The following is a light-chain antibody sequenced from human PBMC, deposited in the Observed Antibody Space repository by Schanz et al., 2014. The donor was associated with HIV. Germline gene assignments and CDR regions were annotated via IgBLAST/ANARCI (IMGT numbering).Light chain of an antibody. CDR1: SSDIGAYNY. J-gene: IGLJ3*02. CDR2: DVN. CDR3: SSYLVRNTVM. Sequence: QSALTQPASVSGSPGQSITISCTGTSSDIGAYNYVSWYQQYPGKAPKLMIYDVNNRPSGVSNRFSGSKSGNTASLTISGLQAEDEADYYCSSYLVRNTVMFGGGTKLTVL. V-gene: IGLV2-14*01.